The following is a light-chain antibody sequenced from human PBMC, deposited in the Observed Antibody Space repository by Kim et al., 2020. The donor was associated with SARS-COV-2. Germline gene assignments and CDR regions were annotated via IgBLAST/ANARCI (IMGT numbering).Light chain of an antibody. Sequence: EIALTQSPGTLSLSPGEGATLSCRAGQSVTADYLAWYQQKPGQSPRLLIYGASTRATGIPDRFSGGGSGTDFTLTISRVEPEDFAVYFCQQYAASPRTFGQGTRVDIK. CDR3: QQYAASPRT. J-gene: IGKJ1*01. CDR2: GAS. CDR1: QSVTADY. V-gene: IGKV3-20*01.